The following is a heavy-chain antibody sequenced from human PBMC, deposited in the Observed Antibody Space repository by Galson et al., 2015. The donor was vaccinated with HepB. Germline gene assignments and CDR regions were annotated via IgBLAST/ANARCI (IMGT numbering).Heavy chain of an antibody. Sequence: SLRLSCAASGLTLHRYNMNWVRQAPGKGLEWVSSISSGSSYIYYADSVKGRFTISRDNTKNSVYLQMNSLRAEDTAIYYCARDAHCGGYVCNFEHWGQGTLVTVSS. V-gene: IGHV3-21*01. CDR2: ISSGSSYI. CDR1: GLTLHRYN. J-gene: IGHJ4*02. CDR3: ARDAHCGGYVCNFEH. D-gene: IGHD2-21*01.